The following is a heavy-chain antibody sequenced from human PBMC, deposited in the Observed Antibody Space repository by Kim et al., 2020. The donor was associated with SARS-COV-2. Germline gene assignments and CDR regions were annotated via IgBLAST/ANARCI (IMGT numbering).Heavy chain of an antibody. CDR3: ARGDYEYYFDY. CDR2: T. V-gene: IGHV4-34*01. D-gene: IGHD4-17*01. Sequence: TNSNPSLKSRVPISVHTSKNQFSLRLSSVTAADTAVYYCARGDYEYYFDYWGQGTLVTVSS. J-gene: IGHJ4*02.